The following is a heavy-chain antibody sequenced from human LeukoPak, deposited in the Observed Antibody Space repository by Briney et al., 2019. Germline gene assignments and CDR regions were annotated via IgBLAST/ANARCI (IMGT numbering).Heavy chain of an antibody. CDR2: ISGSGGST. D-gene: IGHD3-10*01. CDR1: GFTFSSYE. J-gene: IGHJ4*02. V-gene: IGHV3-23*01. CDR3: AKGELWFGELWFDY. Sequence: GGSLRLSCAASGFTFSSYEMNWVRQAPGKGLEWVSAISGSGGSTYYADSVKGRFTISRDNSKNTLYLQMNSLRAEDTAVYYCAKGELWFGELWFDYWGQGTLVTVSS.